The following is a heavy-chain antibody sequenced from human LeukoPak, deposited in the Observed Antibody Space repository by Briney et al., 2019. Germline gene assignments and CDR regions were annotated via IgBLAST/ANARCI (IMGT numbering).Heavy chain of an antibody. CDR2: INSDGSST. Sequence: PGGSLRLSCAASGFTFSSYWMHWVRQAPGKGLVWVSRINSDGSSTSYADSVKGRFTISRDNAKNTLYLQMNSLRAEDTAVYYCARVGDILTGFFTYYYYYGMDVWGQGTTVTVSS. V-gene: IGHV3-74*01. CDR1: GFTFSSYW. CDR3: ARVGDILTGFFTYYYYYGMDV. J-gene: IGHJ6*02. D-gene: IGHD3-9*01.